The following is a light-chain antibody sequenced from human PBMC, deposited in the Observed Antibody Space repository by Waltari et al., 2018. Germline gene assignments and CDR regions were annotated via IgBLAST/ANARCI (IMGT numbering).Light chain of an antibody. CDR1: QGVSSD. CDR3: QQRSNWPIT. J-gene: IGKJ5*01. CDR2: DAS. V-gene: IGKV3D-11*01. Sequence: EIVLTQSPATLPLSPGERATLSCRASQGVSSDLAWYQQKPGQAPRLLIYDASNRATGIPARFSGSGPGTDFTLTISSLEPKDFAVYYCQQRSNWPITFGQGTRLEIK.